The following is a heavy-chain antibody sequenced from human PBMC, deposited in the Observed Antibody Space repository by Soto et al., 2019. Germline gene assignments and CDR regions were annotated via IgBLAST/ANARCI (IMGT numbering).Heavy chain of an antibody. CDR3: AKGGYTFAYE. D-gene: IGHD5-18*01. J-gene: IGHJ4*02. Sequence: EVQLLESGGDLVQPGGSLRLSCAASGFSFSTSSMAWVRQPPGKGLEWVSAISPSASDTLYADSVKGRFTIFRDNSKNTLFLQMTRLSAADTAVYYSAKGGYTFAYEWGQGTLVTVSS. CDR2: ISPSASDT. CDR1: GFSFSTSS. V-gene: IGHV3-23*01.